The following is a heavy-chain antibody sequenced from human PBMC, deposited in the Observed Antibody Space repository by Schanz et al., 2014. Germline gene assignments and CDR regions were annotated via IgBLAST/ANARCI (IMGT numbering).Heavy chain of an antibody. CDR1: GFTFSDYY. J-gene: IGHJ6*02. CDR2: ISSGGSDT. V-gene: IGHV3-11*01. Sequence: QVQLVDSGGDLVKPGGSLRLSCAASGFTFSDYYMSWIRQAPGKGPEWVSYISSGGSDTYYADSVQGRFTISRDNARNSLYLQMNSLRAEDTAVYYCARENKDYDSILNKFFHYGLDLWGQGTTVTVSS. D-gene: IGHD3-3*02. CDR3: ARENKDYDSILNKFFHYGLDL.